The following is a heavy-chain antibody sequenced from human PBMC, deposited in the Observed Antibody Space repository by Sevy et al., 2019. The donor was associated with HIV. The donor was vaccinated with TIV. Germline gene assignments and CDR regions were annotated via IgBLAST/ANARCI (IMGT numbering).Heavy chain of an antibody. CDR1: GFTFSNYW. CDR3: ARDMFSSSSADALDI. CDR2: IKQDGSGK. J-gene: IGHJ3*02. Sequence: GGSLRLSCAASGFTFSNYWMNWVRQAPGKGLEWVANIKQDGSGKDYVDSGKGRFTISRDNTKKSLFLQMNSLRVEDTAVYYCARDMFSSSSADALDIWGQGTMVTVSS. V-gene: IGHV3-7*01. D-gene: IGHD6-6*01.